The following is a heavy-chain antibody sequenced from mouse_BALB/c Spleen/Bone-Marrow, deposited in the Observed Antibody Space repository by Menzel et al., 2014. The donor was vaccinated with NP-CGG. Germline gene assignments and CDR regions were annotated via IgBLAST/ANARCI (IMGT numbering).Heavy chain of an antibody. V-gene: IGHV4-1*02. D-gene: IGHD1-1*01. J-gene: IGHJ3*01. CDR1: GFDFSRYW. Sequence: VQLQQSGGGLVQPGGSLKLSCAASGFDFSRYWMSWVRRAPGKGLEWIGEINPDSSTINYTPSLKYKFIISRDNAKNTLYLQMSKVRSEDTALYYCARLSYYGRFAYWGQGTLVTVSA. CDR2: INPDSSTI. CDR3: ARLSYYGRFAY.